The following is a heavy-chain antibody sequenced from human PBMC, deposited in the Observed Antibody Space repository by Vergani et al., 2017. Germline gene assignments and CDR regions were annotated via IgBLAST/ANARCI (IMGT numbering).Heavy chain of an antibody. V-gene: IGHV3-21*01. J-gene: IGHJ4*02. CDR3: ARGDYYDSSGYGLDY. CDR1: GFTFSSYS. Sequence: EVQLVESGGGLVKPGGSLRLSCAASGFTFSSYSMNWVRQAPGKGLEWVSSISSSSSYIYYADSVKGRFTISRNNAKNSLYLQMNSLRAEDTAVYYCARGDYYDSSGYGLDYWGQGTLVTVSS. D-gene: IGHD3-22*01. CDR2: ISSSSSYI.